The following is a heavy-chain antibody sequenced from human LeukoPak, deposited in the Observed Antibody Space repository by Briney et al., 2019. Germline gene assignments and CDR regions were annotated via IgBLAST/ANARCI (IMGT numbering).Heavy chain of an antibody. Sequence: ASVKVSCKASGYTFTSYDINWVRQATGQGLEWMGWMNPNSGNTGYAQKFQGRVTMTRNTSISTAYMELSRLRSDDTAVYYCARVGPYGSGSDYDYWGQGTLVTVSS. CDR1: GYTFTSYD. V-gene: IGHV1-8*01. CDR2: MNPNSGNT. D-gene: IGHD3-10*01. CDR3: ARVGPYGSGSDYDY. J-gene: IGHJ4*02.